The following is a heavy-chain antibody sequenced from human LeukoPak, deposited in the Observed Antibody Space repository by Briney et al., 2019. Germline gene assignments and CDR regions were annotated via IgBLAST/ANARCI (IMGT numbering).Heavy chain of an antibody. CDR2: IYPGDSDT. D-gene: IGHD6-13*01. Sequence: GESLKISCKGSGYSFTSYWIGWVRQMPGKGLEWMGIIYPGDSDTRYSPSFQGQVTISADKSTSTAYLQWSSLKASDSAMYYCGRIPAAGSLKGSFDIWGQGTMVTVSS. CDR1: GYSFTSYW. J-gene: IGHJ3*02. CDR3: GRIPAAGSLKGSFDI. V-gene: IGHV5-51*01.